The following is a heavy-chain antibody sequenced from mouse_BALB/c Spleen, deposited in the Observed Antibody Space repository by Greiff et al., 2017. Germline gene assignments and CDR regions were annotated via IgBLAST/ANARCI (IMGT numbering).Heavy chain of an antibody. CDR2: IYPGDGDT. J-gene: IGHJ4*01. V-gene: IGHV1-80*01. D-gene: IGHD1-2*01. CDR3: ARRVLLRLQAMDY. Sequence: QVQLQQSGAELVRPGSSVKISCKASGYAFSSYWMNWVKQRPGQGLEWIGQIYPGDGDTNYNGKFKGKATLTADKSSSTAYMQLSSLTSEDSAVYFCARRVLLRLQAMDYWGQGTSVTVSS. CDR1: GYAFSSYW.